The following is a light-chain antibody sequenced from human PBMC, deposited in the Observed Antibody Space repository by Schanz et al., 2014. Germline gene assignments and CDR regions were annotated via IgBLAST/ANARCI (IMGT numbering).Light chain of an antibody. V-gene: IGKV3-20*01. CDR1: QNVATN. CDR3: QQYGSSTLT. Sequence: EIVMTQSPTTLSLSPGETATLSCRASQNVATNLAWYQQKPGQAPRLLIYGASNRATGIPDRFSGSGSGTDFTLTISSLEPEDFAVYYCQQYGSSTLTFGGGTKVEIK. CDR2: GAS. J-gene: IGKJ4*01.